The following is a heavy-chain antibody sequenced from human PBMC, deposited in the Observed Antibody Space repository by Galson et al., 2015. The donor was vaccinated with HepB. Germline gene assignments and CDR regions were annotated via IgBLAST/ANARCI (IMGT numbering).Heavy chain of an antibody. Sequence: SLRLSCAASGFTFSSYAMSWVRQAPGKGLEWVSAISGSGGSTYYADSVKGRFTISRDNSKNTLYLQMNSLRAEDTAVYYCANADYGDYGWGDYWGQGTLVTVSS. CDR1: GFTFSSYA. V-gene: IGHV3-23*01. CDR2: ISGSGGST. D-gene: IGHD4-17*01. J-gene: IGHJ4*02. CDR3: ANADYGDYGWGDY.